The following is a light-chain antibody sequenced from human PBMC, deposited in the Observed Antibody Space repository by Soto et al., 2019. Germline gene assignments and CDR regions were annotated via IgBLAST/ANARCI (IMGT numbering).Light chain of an antibody. V-gene: IGKV1-39*01. CDR3: QQTYGAPLT. CDR2: GAS. J-gene: IGKJ4*01. CDR1: QSISNY. Sequence: DIQMTQSPFSLPASVGDRVNITCRASQSISNYLNWYQQKPGRAPSLLIHGASSLQGGVPSRFSGSGSGTDFTLTISSLNPEDFATYYCQQTYGAPLTFGGGTKVEI.